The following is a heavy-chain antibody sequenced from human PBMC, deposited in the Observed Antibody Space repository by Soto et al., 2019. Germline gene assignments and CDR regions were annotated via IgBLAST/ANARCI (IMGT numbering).Heavy chain of an antibody. CDR3: ARVEVVVVPARDNWFDP. CDR1: GGTFSSYA. Sequence: GASVKVSCKASGGTFSSYAISWVRQAPGQGLEWMGGIIPIFGTANYAQKFQGRVTITADESTSTAYMELSSLRSEDTAVYYCARVEVVVVPARDNWFDPWGQGTLVTVSS. CDR2: IIPIFGTA. D-gene: IGHD2-2*01. J-gene: IGHJ5*02. V-gene: IGHV1-69*13.